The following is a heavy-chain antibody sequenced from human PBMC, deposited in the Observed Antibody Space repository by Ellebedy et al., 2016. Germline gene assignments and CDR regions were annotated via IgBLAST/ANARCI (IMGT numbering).Heavy chain of an antibody. CDR3: ARGGKRIAARRINWFNP. CDR2: INAGNGNT. Sequence: ASVKVSXXASGYTFTSYAMHWVRQAPGQRLEWMGWINAGNGNTKYSQKFQGRVTMTRNTSISTAYMELSSLRSEDTAVYYCARGGKRIAARRINWFNPWGQGTLVTVSS. D-gene: IGHD6-6*01. J-gene: IGHJ5*02. V-gene: IGHV1-3*01. CDR1: GYTFTSYA.